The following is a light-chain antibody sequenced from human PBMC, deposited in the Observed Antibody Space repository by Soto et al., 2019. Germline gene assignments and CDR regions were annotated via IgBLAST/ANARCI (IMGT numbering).Light chain of an antibody. Sequence: QSVLTQPPSVSGAPGQRVTISCTGSSSNIGAGYDVHWYQQLPGTAPKLLIYRNSNRPSGVPDRFSGFTSGTSASLAITGLQAEDEADYYCQSYDNSLSGYVFGTGTKVTVL. CDR2: RNS. CDR1: SSNIGAGYD. V-gene: IGLV1-40*01. J-gene: IGLJ1*01. CDR3: QSYDNSLSGYV.